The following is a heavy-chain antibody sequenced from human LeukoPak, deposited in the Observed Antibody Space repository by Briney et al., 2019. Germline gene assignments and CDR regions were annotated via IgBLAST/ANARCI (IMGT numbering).Heavy chain of an antibody. CDR3: AREVIAAAVYYGMDV. J-gene: IGHJ6*02. V-gene: IGHV1-46*01. CDR1: GYTFTSYY. Sequence: ASVKVSCKASGYTFTSYYMHWVRQAPGQGLERMGIINPSGGSTSYAQKFQGRVTMTRDTSTSTVYMELSSLRSEDTAVYYCAREVIAAAVYYGMDVWGQGTTVTVSS. CDR2: INPSGGST. D-gene: IGHD6-13*01.